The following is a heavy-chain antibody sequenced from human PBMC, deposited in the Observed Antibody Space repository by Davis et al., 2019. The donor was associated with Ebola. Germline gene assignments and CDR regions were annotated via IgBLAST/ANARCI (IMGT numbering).Heavy chain of an antibody. D-gene: IGHD4-17*01. CDR1: GFIVSDKY. V-gene: IGHV3-53*01. J-gene: IGHJ2*01. Sequence: GESLKISCAASGFIVSDKYMSWVRQAPGKGLEWVSVIYRDGRTYYADSVKGRFTISRDNSKNTVYLQTNSLRAEDTAVYYCARHVNGDFWYFDLWGRGTRVTVSS. CDR2: IYRDGRT. CDR3: ARHVNGDFWYFDL.